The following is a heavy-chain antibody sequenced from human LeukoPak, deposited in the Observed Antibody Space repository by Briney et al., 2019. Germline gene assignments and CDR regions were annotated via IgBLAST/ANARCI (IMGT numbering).Heavy chain of an antibody. CDR1: GGTFSSYA. CDR3: ATTREYYDFWSGEAYYYYYMDV. J-gene: IGHJ6*03. V-gene: IGHV1-69*06. Sequence: GSSAKVSCRASGGTFSSYAISWVRQAPGQGLEWMGGIIPIFGTANYAQKFQGRVTITADKSTSTPYMELSTPRSEDTAVYYCATTREYYDFWSGEAYYYYYMDVWGKGTTVTVSS. CDR2: IIPIFGTA. D-gene: IGHD3-3*01.